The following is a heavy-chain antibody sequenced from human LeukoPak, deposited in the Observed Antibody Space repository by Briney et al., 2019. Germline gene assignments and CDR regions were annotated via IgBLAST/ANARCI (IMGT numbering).Heavy chain of an antibody. V-gene: IGHV3-7*01. CDR3: ASRYFNYYDSSGYPFDY. CDR2: IKQDGSEK. Sequence: GGSLRLSCAASRFTFSSYWMSWVRQAPGKGLEWVANIKQDGSEKYYVDSVKGRFTISRDNAKNSLYLQMNSLRAEDTAVYYCASRYFNYYDSSGYPFDYWGQGTLVTVSS. D-gene: IGHD3-22*01. CDR1: RFTFSSYW. J-gene: IGHJ4*02.